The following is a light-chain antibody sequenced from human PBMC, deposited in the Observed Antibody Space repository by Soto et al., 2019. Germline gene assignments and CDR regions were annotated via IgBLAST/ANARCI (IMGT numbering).Light chain of an antibody. CDR1: QSISSN. CDR2: GAS. Sequence: EIVMTQSPATLSVSPGEGATLSCRASQSISSNLAWYQQKPGQAPRLLIYGASTRATGIPARFSGSGSGTEFTLTICSLQSEDFAVYYCQQYNNWPPWTFGQGTKVDIK. J-gene: IGKJ1*01. CDR3: QQYNNWPPWT. V-gene: IGKV3-15*01.